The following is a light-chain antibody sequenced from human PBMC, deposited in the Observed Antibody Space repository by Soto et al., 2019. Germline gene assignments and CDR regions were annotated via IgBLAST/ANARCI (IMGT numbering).Light chain of an antibody. CDR1: HSLLHITGETF. V-gene: IGKV2D-29*02. CDR2: EVS. CDR3: MQSTQLPPT. J-gene: IGKJ5*01. Sequence: DIVMTQSPLSLSVTNGQPAAISCKSSHSLLHITGETFLFWYLQKPGQSPQLLIYEVSTRVSGVPDRFSGSGSGTDFTLEISRVETDDVGIYYCMQSTQLPPTFAQGTRLEF.